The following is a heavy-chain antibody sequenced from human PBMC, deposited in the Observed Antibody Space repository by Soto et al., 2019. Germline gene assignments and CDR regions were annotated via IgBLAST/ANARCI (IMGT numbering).Heavy chain of an antibody. CDR2: IIPIFGTA. CDR1: GGTFSSYA. Sequence: GASVKVSCKASGGTFSSYAISWVRQAPGQGLEWMGGIIPIFGTANYAQKFQGRVTITADESTSTAYMELSSLRSEDTAVYYCARGSAQLLLSWFDPWGQGTLVTVSS. D-gene: IGHD2-15*01. J-gene: IGHJ5*02. V-gene: IGHV1-69*13. CDR3: ARGSAQLLLSWFDP.